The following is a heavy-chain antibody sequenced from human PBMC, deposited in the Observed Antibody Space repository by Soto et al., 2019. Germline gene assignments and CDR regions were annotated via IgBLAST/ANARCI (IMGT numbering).Heavy chain of an antibody. D-gene: IGHD1-26*01. J-gene: IGHJ3*02. CDR2: INSDGSST. CDR1: GFTFSSYW. Sequence: EVQLVESGGGLVQPGGSLRLSCAASGFTFSSYWMHWVRQAPGKGLVWVSRINSDGSSTSYADSVKGRFTISRDNAKNTLDLQMNSLRAEDTAVYYCARDPASPGGRAFDIWGQGTMVTVSS. V-gene: IGHV3-74*01. CDR3: ARDPASPGGRAFDI.